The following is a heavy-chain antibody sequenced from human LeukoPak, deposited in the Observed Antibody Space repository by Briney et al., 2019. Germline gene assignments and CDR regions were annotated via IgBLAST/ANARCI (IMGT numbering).Heavy chain of an antibody. CDR3: ARGFSGYDYYYYMDV. CDR2: IYYSGST. V-gene: IGHV4-59*12. J-gene: IGHJ6*03. D-gene: IGHD5-12*01. CDR1: GGSISSYY. Sequence: SEPLSLTCTVSGGSISSYYWSWIRQPPGKGLEWIGYIYYSGSTNYNPSLKSRVTISVDTSKNQFSLKLSSVTAADTAVYYCARGFSGYDYYYYMDVWGKGTTVTVSS.